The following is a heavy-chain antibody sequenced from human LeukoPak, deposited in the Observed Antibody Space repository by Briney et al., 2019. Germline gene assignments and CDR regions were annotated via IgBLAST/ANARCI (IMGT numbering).Heavy chain of an antibody. CDR3: ARGSRYCSSTSCYVTDYYYYYGMDV. V-gene: IGHV4-31*03. CDR2: IYYSGST. Sequence: SQTLPLTCTVSGGSISSGGYYWSWIRQHPGKGLEWIGYIYYSGSTYYNPSLKSRVTISVDTSKNQFSLKLSSVTAADTAVYYCARGSRYCSSTSCYVTDYYYYYGMDVWGQGTTVTVSS. J-gene: IGHJ6*02. CDR1: GGSISSGGYY. D-gene: IGHD2-2*01.